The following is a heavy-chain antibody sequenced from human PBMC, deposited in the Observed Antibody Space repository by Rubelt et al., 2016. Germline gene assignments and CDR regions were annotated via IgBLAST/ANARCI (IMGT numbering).Heavy chain of an antibody. CDR1: GFIFSNYY. Sequence: VKLEESGGGVVQPGRSLRVSCAASGFIFSNYYMTWVRQAPGKGMEWVANIKQDGSEKYYVDSVKGRCTIPRDTARSPLFLARSGLMSEYPAVSYCARVPGSSWTGWFDPWGQGTLVTVSS. CDR3: ARVPGSSWTGWFDP. CDR2: IKQDGSEK. V-gene: IGHV3-7*01. J-gene: IGHJ5*02. D-gene: IGHD6-13*01.